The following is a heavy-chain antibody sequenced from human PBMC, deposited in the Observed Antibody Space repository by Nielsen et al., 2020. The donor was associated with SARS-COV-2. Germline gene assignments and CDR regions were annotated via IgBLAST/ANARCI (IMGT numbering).Heavy chain of an antibody. V-gene: IGHV3-23*01. CDR3: ANPTGEFDY. CDR2: ISGSGGST. Sequence: GESLKISCTASGFTFGDYAMSWFRQAPGKGLEWVSAISGSGGSTYYADSVKGRFTTSRDNSKNTLYLQMNSLRAEDTAVYYCANPTGEFDYWGQGTLVTVSS. J-gene: IGHJ4*02. CDR1: GFTFGDYA. D-gene: IGHD3-16*01.